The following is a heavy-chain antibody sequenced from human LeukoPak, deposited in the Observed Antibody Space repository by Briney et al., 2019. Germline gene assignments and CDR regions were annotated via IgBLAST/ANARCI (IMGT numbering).Heavy chain of an antibody. J-gene: IGHJ6*02. CDR1: GFTVSSNY. Sequence: PGGSLRLSCAASGFTVSSNYMSWVRQAPGKGLEWVSVIYSGGSTYYADSVKGRFTISRDNSKNTLYLQMNSLRAEDTAVYYCARGLGTGGLLDYYYYGMDVWGQGTTVTVSS. CDR3: ARGLGTGGLLDYYYYGMDV. D-gene: IGHD3-16*01. CDR2: IYSGGST. V-gene: IGHV3-53*01.